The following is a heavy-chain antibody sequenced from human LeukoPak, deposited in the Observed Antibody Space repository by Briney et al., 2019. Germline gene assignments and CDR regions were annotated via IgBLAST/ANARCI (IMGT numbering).Heavy chain of an antibody. J-gene: IGHJ6*03. D-gene: IGHD4-23*01. V-gene: IGHV3-66*02. CDR1: GFTVSSNY. CDR3: ARDKPGGNYHYYYYYMDV. Sequence: GGSLRLSCAASGFTVSSNYMSWVRQAPGKGLEWVSVIYSGGSTHYADSVKGRFTISRDNSKNTLYLQMNSLRAEDTAVYYCARDKPGGNYHYYYYYMDVWGKGTTVTVSS. CDR2: IYSGGST.